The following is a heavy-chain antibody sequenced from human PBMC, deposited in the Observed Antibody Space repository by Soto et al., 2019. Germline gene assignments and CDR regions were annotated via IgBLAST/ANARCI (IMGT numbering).Heavy chain of an antibody. CDR2: MNPGSGDT. CDR3: ARMASFGSLNWFDP. V-gene: IGHV1-8*01. D-gene: IGHD5-18*01. Sequence: ASVKVSCKASGYTFTNNDVTWVRQATGQGLEWMGWMNPGSGDTGYAQKFQGRVTMTRNISIATAYMELSSLRSEDTTIYYCARMASFGSLNWFDPWGQGTLVTVSS. CDR1: GYTFTNND. J-gene: IGHJ5*02.